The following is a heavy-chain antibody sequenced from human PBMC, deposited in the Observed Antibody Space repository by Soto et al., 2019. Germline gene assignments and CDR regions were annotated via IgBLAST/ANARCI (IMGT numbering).Heavy chain of an antibody. CDR2: ISSSGGTT. D-gene: IGHD6-19*01. J-gene: IGHJ3*02. V-gene: IGHV3-23*01. CDR1: GFTFSSYA. Sequence: EVQLLESGGGLVQPGGSLRLSCAASGFTFSSYAMSWVRRAPGMGLEWVSAISSSGGTTYYAASVKGRFTFSRDNSKNTLYLQMNSPRAEDTARYYTAITAHGWFTALDIWGQGKMVTVSS. CDR3: AITAHGWFTALDI.